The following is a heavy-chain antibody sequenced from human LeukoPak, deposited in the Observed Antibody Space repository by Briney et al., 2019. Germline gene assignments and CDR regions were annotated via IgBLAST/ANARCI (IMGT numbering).Heavy chain of an antibody. J-gene: IGHJ4*02. CDR2: MNPNSGNT. V-gene: IGHV1-8*03. CDR1: GYTFTSYD. CDR3: ARGPSSGGPPVGLY. Sequence: ASVKVSCKASGYTFTSYDINWVRQATGQGLEWMGWMNPNSGNTGYAQKFQGRVTITRNTSISTGYMELSSLRSEDTAVYYCARGPSSGGPPVGLYWGQGTLVTVSS. D-gene: IGHD6-19*01.